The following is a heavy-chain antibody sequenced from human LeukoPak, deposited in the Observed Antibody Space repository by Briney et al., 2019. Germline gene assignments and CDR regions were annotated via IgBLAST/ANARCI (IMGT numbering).Heavy chain of an antibody. V-gene: IGHV3-48*03. CDR1: GFTFSSYE. CDR2: ISSSGSTI. Sequence: GGSLRLSCAASGFTFSSYEMNWVRQAPGKGLEWVSYISSSGSTIYYADSVKGRFTISRDNAKNSLYLQMNSLRAEDTAVYYCARSIPTYSSSWYYFDYWGQGTLVTVSS. CDR3: ARSIPTYSSSWYYFDY. D-gene: IGHD6-13*01. J-gene: IGHJ4*02.